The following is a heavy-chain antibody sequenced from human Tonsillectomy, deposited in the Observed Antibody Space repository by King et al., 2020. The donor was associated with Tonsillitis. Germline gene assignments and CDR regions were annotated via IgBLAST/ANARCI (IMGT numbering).Heavy chain of an antibody. J-gene: IGHJ6*02. CDR2: ISYDGSNK. V-gene: IGHV3-30-3*01. CDR3: ARDDDSYGQNEDHYYYYYGMDV. D-gene: IGHD5-18*01. Sequence: QVQLVESGGGVVQPGRSLRLSCAASGFTFSSYAMHWVRQAPGKGLEWVAVISYDGSNKYYADSVKGRFTISRDNSKNTLYLQMNSLRAEDTAVYYCARDDDSYGQNEDHYYYYYGMDVWGQGTTVTVSS. CDR1: GFTFSSYA.